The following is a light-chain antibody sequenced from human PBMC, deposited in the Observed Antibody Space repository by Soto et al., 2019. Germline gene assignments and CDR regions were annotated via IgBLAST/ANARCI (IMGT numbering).Light chain of an antibody. V-gene: IGKV3-15*01. CDR3: QQYKNFWT. Sequence: EIVMTQSPATLSVSPGDRATLSCRASQSVNSNLAWYQQKPGQAPRLVIYGASARATGIPARFSVSGSGTEFTLTISSLQSEDFAVYYCQQYKNFWTFGQGTKVEIK. CDR1: QSVNSN. CDR2: GAS. J-gene: IGKJ1*01.